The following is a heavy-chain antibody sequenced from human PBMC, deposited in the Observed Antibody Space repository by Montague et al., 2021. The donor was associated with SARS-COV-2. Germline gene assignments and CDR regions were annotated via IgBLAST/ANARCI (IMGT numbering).Heavy chain of an antibody. CDR3: ATFKYCTTSTCAVEPYYYYYSGMDV. V-gene: IGHV3-7*01. Sequence: SLRLSCAASGFGFSRYWMTWVRQAPGKGLEWMANINQNGGEKYYVDSVKGRFTVSRDNAKNSLYLQLNSLRDDDTAVYYCATFKYCTTSTCAVEPYYYYYSGMDVWGQGTTVTVSS. CDR1: GFGFSRYW. D-gene: IGHD2-8*01. CDR2: INQNGGEK. J-gene: IGHJ6*02.